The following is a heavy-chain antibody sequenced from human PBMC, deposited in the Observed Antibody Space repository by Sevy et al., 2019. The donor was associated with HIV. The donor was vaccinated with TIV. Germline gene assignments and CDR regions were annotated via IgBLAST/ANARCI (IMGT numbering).Heavy chain of an antibody. CDR2: ISYDGSNK. V-gene: IGHV3-30-3*01. CDR3: ARVKTVGAPFDY. D-gene: IGHD1-26*01. CDR1: GFTFSSYA. J-gene: IGHJ4*02. Sequence: GGSLRLSCAASGFTFSSYAMHCVRQAPGKGLEWVDVISYDGSNKYYADSVKGRFTISRDNSKITLYLQMNSLRAEDTAVYYCARVKTVGAPFDYWGQGTLVTVSS.